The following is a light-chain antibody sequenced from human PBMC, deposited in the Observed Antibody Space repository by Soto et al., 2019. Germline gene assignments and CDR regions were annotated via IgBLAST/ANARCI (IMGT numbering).Light chain of an antibody. CDR3: SSYTSSSTPYV. CDR2: DVS. V-gene: IGLV2-14*01. J-gene: IGLJ1*01. CDR1: SSDVGGYNY. Sequence: QSVLTQPASLSGSPGQSITISCTGTSSDVGGYNYVSWYQQHPGKAPKLMIYDVSNRPSGVSNRFSGSKSGNTASLTIFGLQAEDEADYYCSSYTSSSTPYVFGTGTKVTVL.